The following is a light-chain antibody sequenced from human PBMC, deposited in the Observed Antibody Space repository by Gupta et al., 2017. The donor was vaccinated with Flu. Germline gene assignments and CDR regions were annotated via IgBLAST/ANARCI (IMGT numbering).Light chain of an antibody. CDR2: RAS. V-gene: IGKV3-15*01. CDR3: QQNNSSPTWT. CDR1: QTVLSN. J-gene: IGKJ1*01. Sequence: EIVMTQSPDTLSVSPGERATLSCRASQTVLSNLAWYQHKPGQPPRLLLYRASIRAAGSPERLSGSGAWTEFTITISSLQAEDFSVEYCQQNNSSPTWTFGQGTKVEIK.